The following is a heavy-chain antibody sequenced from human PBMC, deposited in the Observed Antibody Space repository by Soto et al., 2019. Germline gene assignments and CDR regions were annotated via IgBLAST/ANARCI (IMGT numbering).Heavy chain of an antibody. CDR2: TYYRSKWYN. D-gene: IGHD3-22*01. Sequence: SQTLSLTCAISGDSVSSNSAAWNWIRQSPSRGLEWLGRTYYRSKWYNDYAVSVKSRITINPDTSKNQFSLQLNSVTPEDTAVYYCAREDYYDGSGYYRPLGFFNYWGPGTLVTVSS. CDR3: AREDYYDGSGYYRPLGFFNY. CDR1: GDSVSSNSAA. V-gene: IGHV6-1*01. J-gene: IGHJ4*02.